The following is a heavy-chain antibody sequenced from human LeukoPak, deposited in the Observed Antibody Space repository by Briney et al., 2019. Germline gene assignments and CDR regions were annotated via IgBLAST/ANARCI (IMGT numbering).Heavy chain of an antibody. J-gene: IGHJ4*02. V-gene: IGHV1-24*01. CDR1: GYTLTELS. CDR3: ATRANYYDSSGYYYVG. Sequence: GASVKVSCKVSGYTLTELSMHWVRQAPGKGLEWMGGFDPEDGETIYAQKFQGRVTMTEDTSTDTAYMELSSLRSEDKAVYYCATRANYYDSSGYYYVGWGQGTLVTVSS. CDR2: FDPEDGET. D-gene: IGHD3-22*01.